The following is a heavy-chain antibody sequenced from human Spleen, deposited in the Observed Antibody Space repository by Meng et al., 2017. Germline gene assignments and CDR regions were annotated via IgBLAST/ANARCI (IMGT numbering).Heavy chain of an antibody. J-gene: IGHJ5*02. CDR1: GGTFSDSP. CDR2: ILPVLDTT. V-gene: IGHV1-69*11. CDR3: ARGHWFDP. Sequence: QVPLVQSGAEVTSPGSSVNVPCRASGGTFSDSPITWVRQAPGHGLEWMGTILPVLDTTNYAQRFQGRVTITADYMELASQTSDDTAIYYGARGHWFDPWGQGTLVTVSS.